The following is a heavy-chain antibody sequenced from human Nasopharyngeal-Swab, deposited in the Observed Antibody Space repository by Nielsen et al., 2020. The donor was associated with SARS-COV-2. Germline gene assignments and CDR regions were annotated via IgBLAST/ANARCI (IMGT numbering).Heavy chain of an antibody. CDR2: IKSDGSST. J-gene: IGHJ4*02. CDR3: ARAYYFDS. Sequence: GESLKISCAASGFTFSSYWMHWVRQAPGKGLVWVARIKSDGSSTSYADSVKGRFTISRDNAKNTLYLQMNSLRAEDTAVYYCARAYYFDSWGQGTPVTVSS. V-gene: IGHV3-74*01. CDR1: GFTFSSYW.